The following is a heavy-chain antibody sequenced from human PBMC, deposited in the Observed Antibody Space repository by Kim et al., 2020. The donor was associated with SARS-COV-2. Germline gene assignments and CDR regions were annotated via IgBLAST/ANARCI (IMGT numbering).Heavy chain of an antibody. J-gene: IGHJ5*02. CDR3: AKNARGKLSNWFDP. V-gene: IGHV3-9*01. Sequence: GGSLRLSCAASGFTFGDYAMHWVRQAPGKGLEWVSGISWNSGSIGYADSVKGRFTISRDNAKNSLYLQMNSLRAEDTALYYCAKNARGKLSNWFDPWGQGTLVTVSS. CDR1: GFTFGDYA. D-gene: IGHD3-16*01. CDR2: ISWNSGSI.